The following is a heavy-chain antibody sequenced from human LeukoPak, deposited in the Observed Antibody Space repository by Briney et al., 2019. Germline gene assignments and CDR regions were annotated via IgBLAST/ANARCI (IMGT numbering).Heavy chain of an antibody. J-gene: IGHJ4*02. CDR1: GFTFSSYW. CDR3: ARDWDQRLVPVLDY. V-gene: IGHV3-7*01. D-gene: IGHD6-13*01. CDR2: IKQDGSEK. Sequence: GGSLRLSCAASGFTFSSYWMSWVRQAPGKGLEWVANIKQDGSEKYYVDSVKGRFTISRDNAKNSLYLQMNSLRAEDTAVYYCARDWDQRLVPVLDYWGQGTLVTVSS.